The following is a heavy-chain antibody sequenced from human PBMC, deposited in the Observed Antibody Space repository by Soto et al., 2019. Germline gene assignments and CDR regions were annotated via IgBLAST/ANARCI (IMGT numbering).Heavy chain of an antibody. J-gene: IGHJ4*02. D-gene: IGHD2-15*01. CDR3: ARDWCSGGSCSGFDDY. V-gene: IGHV1-18*01. Sequence: ASVKVSCKASGYTFTSYGISWVRQAPGQGLEWMGWISAYNGNTNYGQKLQGRVTMTTDTSTSTTYMELRSLRSDDTAVYYCARDWCSGGSCSGFDDYWGQGTLVTAPQ. CDR2: ISAYNGNT. CDR1: GYTFTSYG.